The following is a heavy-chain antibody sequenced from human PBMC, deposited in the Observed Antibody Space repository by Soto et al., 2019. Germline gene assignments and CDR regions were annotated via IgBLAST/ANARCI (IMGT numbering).Heavy chain of an antibody. D-gene: IGHD4-17*01. J-gene: IGHJ4*02. CDR2: IRSKAYGGTI. V-gene: IGHV3-49*03. CDR1: GFTFGDYA. CDR3: TGSHYYGGPFDF. Sequence: GGSLRLSCTASGFTFGDYAMSWFRQAPGKGLEYIAFIRSKAYGGTIEYAASVKGRFTISRDDSKNIAYLQMNSLKTEDTAVYYCTGSHYYGGPFDFWGQGTLVTSPQ.